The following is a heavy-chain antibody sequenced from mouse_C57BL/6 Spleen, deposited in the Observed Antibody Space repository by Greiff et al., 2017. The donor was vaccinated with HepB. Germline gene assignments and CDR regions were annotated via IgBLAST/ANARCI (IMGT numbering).Heavy chain of an antibody. D-gene: IGHD4-1*01. Sequence: QVQLQQSGAELARPGASVKLSCKASGYTFTSYGISWVKQRTGQGLEWIGEIHPRSGNTYYNEKFKGKATLTADKSSSTAYMELRCLTSEDSAVYFCARGDWGYAMDYWGQGTSVTVSS. V-gene: IGHV1-81*01. J-gene: IGHJ4*01. CDR1: GYTFTSYG. CDR3: ARGDWGYAMDY. CDR2: IHPRSGNT.